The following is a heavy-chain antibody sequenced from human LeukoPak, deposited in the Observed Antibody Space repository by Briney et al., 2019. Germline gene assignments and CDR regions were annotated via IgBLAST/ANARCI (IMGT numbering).Heavy chain of an antibody. Sequence: PGGSLRLSCAASGFTFSSYSMNWVRQAPGKGLEWVSSISSSSSSIYYADSVKGRFTISRDNAKNSLYLQMNSLRAEDTAVYYCVPRAVAGATYYFDYWGQGTLVTVSS. CDR2: ISSSSSSI. V-gene: IGHV3-21*01. CDR3: VPRAVAGATYYFDY. J-gene: IGHJ4*02. CDR1: GFTFSSYS. D-gene: IGHD6-19*01.